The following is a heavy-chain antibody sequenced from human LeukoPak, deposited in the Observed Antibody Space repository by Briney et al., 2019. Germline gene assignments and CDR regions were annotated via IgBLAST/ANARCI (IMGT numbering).Heavy chain of an antibody. J-gene: IGHJ5*02. Sequence: SQTLSLTCAISGDSVSSNSAAWNWIRQSPSRGLEWLGRTYYRSKWYNDYAVSVKSRITINPDTSKNQFSLQLNSVTPEDTAVYYCARGELREYSSSPARWFDPWGQGTLVTVSP. CDR1: GDSVSSNSAA. V-gene: IGHV6-1*01. CDR3: ARGELREYSSSPARWFDP. D-gene: IGHD6-6*01. CDR2: TYYRSKWYN.